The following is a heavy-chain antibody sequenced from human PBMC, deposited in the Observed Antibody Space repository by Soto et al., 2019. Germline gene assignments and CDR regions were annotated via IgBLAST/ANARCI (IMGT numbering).Heavy chain of an antibody. CDR2: IYYSGST. CDR3: ARDRGYCSGGSCYGLDY. Sequence: SETLSLTCTVSGGSISSGDYYWSWIRQPPGKGLEWIGYIYYSGSTYYNPSLKSRVTISVDTSKNQFSLKLSSVTAADTAVYYCARDRGYCSGGSCYGLDYWGQGTLVTSPQ. CDR1: GGSISSGDYY. D-gene: IGHD2-15*01. V-gene: IGHV4-30-4*01. J-gene: IGHJ4*02.